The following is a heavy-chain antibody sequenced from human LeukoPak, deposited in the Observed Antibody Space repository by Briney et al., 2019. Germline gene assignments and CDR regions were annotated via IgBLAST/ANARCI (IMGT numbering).Heavy chain of an antibody. V-gene: IGHV3-48*03. CDR1: EFTFSSYE. D-gene: IGHD3-9*01. Sequence: PGGSLRLSCAASEFTFSSYEMNWVRQAPGKGREWVSYISSSGSTIYYADSMKGRFTISRDNAKNSLDLQMNSLRAEDTAVYYCARAPTKFRRDWFDPWGQGTLVTVSS. CDR3: ARAPTKFRRDWFDP. J-gene: IGHJ5*02. CDR2: ISSSGSTI.